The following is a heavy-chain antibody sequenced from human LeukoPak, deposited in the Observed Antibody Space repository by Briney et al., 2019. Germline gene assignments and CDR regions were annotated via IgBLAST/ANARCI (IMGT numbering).Heavy chain of an antibody. CDR1: GFTFSSYS. D-gene: IGHD5-18*01. J-gene: IGHJ4*02. CDR3: AGLDTALVFDYFDY. V-gene: IGHV3-30*04. CDR2: ISYDGSSK. Sequence: GRSLRLSCAASGFTFSSYSMHWVREAPGKGLEWGAVISYDGSSKYYADSVKGRFTISRDNSMNTLYLQMNSLRPEDTAVYYCAGLDTALVFDYFDYWGLGTLVTVSS.